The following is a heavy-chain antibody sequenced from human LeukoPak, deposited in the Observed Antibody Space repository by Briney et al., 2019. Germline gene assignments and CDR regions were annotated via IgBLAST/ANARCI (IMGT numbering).Heavy chain of an antibody. CDR3: ASLPQQWLGWSYFDY. J-gene: IGHJ4*02. Sequence: WASVKVSCKASGFTFTGYYMHWVRQAPGQGLEWMGRINPNSGGTNYAQKFQGRVTMTRDTSISTAYMELCRLRSDDTAVYYCASLPQQWLGWSYFDYWGQGTLVTVSS. CDR2: INPNSGGT. V-gene: IGHV1-2*06. D-gene: IGHD6-19*01. CDR1: GFTFTGYY.